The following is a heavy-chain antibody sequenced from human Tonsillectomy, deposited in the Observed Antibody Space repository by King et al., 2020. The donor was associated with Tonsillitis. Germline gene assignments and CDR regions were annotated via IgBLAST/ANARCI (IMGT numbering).Heavy chain of an antibody. CDR3: AKTVRGYGYGADNDY. V-gene: IGHV3-30*18. J-gene: IGHJ4*02. CDR2: ISYDGSNK. CDR1: GFTFSSYG. Sequence: VQLVESGGGVVQPGRSLRLSCAASGFTFSSYGMHWVRQAPGKGLEWVAVISYDGSNKYYADSVKGRFTISRDNSKNTLYLQMNSLRAEDTAVYYCAKTVRGYGYGADNDYWGQGTLVTVSS. D-gene: IGHD5-18*01.